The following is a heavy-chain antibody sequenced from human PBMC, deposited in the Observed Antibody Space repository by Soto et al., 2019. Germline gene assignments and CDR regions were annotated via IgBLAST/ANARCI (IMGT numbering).Heavy chain of an antibody. V-gene: IGHV3-20*01. Sequence: GGSLRLSCAASGFTFDDYAMRWVRQAPGKGLEWVSDINWSGGSTAYEDSVKGRFTISRDNAKNSLYLQMNSLRAEDTALYHCARGPGRYYRCVWGRGTTVSVSS. CDR3: ARGPGRYYRCV. CDR2: INWSGGST. CDR1: GFTFDDYA. J-gene: IGHJ6*03.